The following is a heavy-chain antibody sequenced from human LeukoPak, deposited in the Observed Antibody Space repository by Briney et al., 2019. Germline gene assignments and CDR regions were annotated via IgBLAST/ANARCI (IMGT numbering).Heavy chain of an antibody. CDR1: GYSFTSSW. Sequence: GESLKISCKASGYSFTSSWIGWVRQLPGTGLEWMGIIYPDDSDIIYNPSFQGQVTISADKSISTAFLQWSSLKASDTAMFYCARLVGRVSVSGTVRYFDLWGRGTLVTVSS. CDR2: IYPDDSDI. D-gene: IGHD6-19*01. V-gene: IGHV5-51*01. CDR3: ARLVGRVSVSGTVRYFDL. J-gene: IGHJ2*01.